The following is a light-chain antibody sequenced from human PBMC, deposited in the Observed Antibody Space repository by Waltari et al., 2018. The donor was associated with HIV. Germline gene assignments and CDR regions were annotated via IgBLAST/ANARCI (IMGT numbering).Light chain of an antibody. V-gene: IGKV3-20*01. CDR2: GAS. CDR3: QQYGSSPYT. J-gene: IGKJ2*01. Sequence: EIVLTQSPGTLSLSPGDRATLSCRASQRVSSSSLAWYQQKPGQAPRLLIDGASSRATGIPDRFSGIGSGTDFTLTISRLEPEDFAVYYCQQYGSSPYTFGQGTKLEIK. CDR1: QRVSSSS.